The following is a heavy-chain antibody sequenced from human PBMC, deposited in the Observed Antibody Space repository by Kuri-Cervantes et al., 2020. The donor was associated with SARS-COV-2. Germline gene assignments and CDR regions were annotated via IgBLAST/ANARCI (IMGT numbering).Heavy chain of an antibody. Sequence: GESLKISCAASGFTFSSYWMHWVRQAPGKGLVWVSRISTDGSSTSYADSVKGRFTISRDNVKNTLYLEMNSLGAEDTAVYYCARAPTLPVAGGFDYWGQGTLVTVSS. J-gene: IGHJ4*02. CDR3: ARAPTLPVAGGFDY. V-gene: IGHV3-74*01. CDR2: ISTDGSST. D-gene: IGHD6-19*01. CDR1: GFTFSSYW.